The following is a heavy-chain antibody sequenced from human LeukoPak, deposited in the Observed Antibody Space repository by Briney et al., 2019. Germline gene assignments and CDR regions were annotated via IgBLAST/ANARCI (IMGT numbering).Heavy chain of an antibody. V-gene: IGHV4-59*08. D-gene: IGHD3-10*01. CDR3: ARHSMVRGVDENLDY. CDR2: IYYSGST. J-gene: IGHJ4*02. CDR1: GGSISSYY. Sequence: PSETLSLTCTVSGGSISSYYWSWIRQPPGKGLEWIGYIYYSGSTNYNPSLKSRVTISVDTSKNQFSLKLSSVTAADTAVYYCARHSMVRGVDENLDYWGQGTLVTVSS.